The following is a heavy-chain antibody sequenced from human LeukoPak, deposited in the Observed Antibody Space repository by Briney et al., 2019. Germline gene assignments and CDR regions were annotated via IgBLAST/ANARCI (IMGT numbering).Heavy chain of an antibody. CDR3: VRDPTNTSGRYAYFDY. D-gene: IGHD6-19*01. V-gene: IGHV1-18*01. CDR2: ISCYNGDT. J-gene: IGHJ4*02. CDR1: GYTFTNHG. Sequence: ASVKVSCKASGYTFTNHGIGRVRQAPGQGLEWMGWISCYNGDTNYAQKLQGRVTMSTDTSTSTAYMELTGLRSDDTAVYYCVRDPTNTSGRYAYFDYWGQGTLVTVSS.